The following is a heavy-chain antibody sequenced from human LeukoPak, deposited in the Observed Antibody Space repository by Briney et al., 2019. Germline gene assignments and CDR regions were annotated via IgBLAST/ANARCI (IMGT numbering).Heavy chain of an antibody. J-gene: IGHJ4*02. CDR2: ISYDGSNK. D-gene: IGHD3-10*01. CDR1: GFTFSSYG. CDR3: AKEREAGSGNIAFDY. V-gene: IGHV3-30*18. Sequence: GGSLRLSCAASGFTFSSYGMHWVRQAPGKGLEWVAVISYDGSNKYYADSVNGRFTISRDNSKNTLYLQMNSLRAEDTAVYYCAKEREAGSGNIAFDYWGQGTLVTVSS.